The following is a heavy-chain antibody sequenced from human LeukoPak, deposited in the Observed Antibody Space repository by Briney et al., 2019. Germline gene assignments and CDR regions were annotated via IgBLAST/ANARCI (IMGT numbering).Heavy chain of an antibody. CDR1: GFTFSAYW. D-gene: IGHD1-26*01. CDR3: VRGRSGSYFVT. Sequence: GGALRLSCAASGFTFSAYWMHWVRQAPGKGLVWVSGINSDGSSTTYADSVKGRFTISRDDAKNTLSLQMNSLRVDDTAEYYCVRGRSGSYFVTWGQGTLVTVSS. J-gene: IGHJ5*02. CDR2: INSDGSST. V-gene: IGHV3-74*01.